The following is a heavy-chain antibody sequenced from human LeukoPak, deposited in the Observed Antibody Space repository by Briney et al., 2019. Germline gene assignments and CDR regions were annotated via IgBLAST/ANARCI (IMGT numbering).Heavy chain of an antibody. CDR1: GYTFTSYY. V-gene: IGHV1-46*01. D-gene: IGHD5-24*01. Sequence: ASVKVSCKASGYTFTSYYMHWVRQAPGQGLEWMGLINPGGDNTNYAQNFQGRVTMTRDTPASTVYMELSSLRSEDTAIYYCARIRDGYNDAYDIWGQGTVVTVPS. J-gene: IGHJ3*02. CDR3: ARIRDGYNDAYDI. CDR2: INPGGDNT.